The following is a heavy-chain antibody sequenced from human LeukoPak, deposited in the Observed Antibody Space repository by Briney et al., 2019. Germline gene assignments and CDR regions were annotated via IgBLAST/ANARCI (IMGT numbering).Heavy chain of an antibody. CDR2: ITTSGSYM. D-gene: IGHD6-19*01. J-gene: IGHJ6*03. V-gene: IGHV3-21*01. CDR1: GFTFSAYN. Sequence: GGSLRLSCAASGFTFSAYNMNWVRRTPGKGLEWVSSITTSGSYMFHADSVRGRFTISRDNAEDSLYLQMNSLRDEDTAVYYCARDPYSGGYGAYYYYYMDVWGKGTTVTVSS. CDR3: ARDPYSGGYGAYYYYYMDV.